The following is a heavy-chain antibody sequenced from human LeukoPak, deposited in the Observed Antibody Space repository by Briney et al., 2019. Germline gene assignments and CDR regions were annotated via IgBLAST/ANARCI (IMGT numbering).Heavy chain of an antibody. CDR1: GGSISSGDYY. D-gene: IGHD6-13*01. CDR2: IYYSGSA. CDR3: ARDSSSWGGFDY. Sequence: SQTLSLTCTVSGGSISSGDYYWSWIRQPPGKGLEWIGYIYYSGSAYDNPSLKSRVALSVDTPKNQFSLKLTSVTAADTAVYYCARDSSSWGGFDYWGQGTLVTVSS. V-gene: IGHV4-30-4*08. J-gene: IGHJ4*02.